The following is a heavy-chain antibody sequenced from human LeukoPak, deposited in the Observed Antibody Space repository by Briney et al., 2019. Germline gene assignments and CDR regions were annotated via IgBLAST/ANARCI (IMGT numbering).Heavy chain of an antibody. CDR1: GFTFSDFG. J-gene: IGHJ3*01. CDR3: ARGAGTYYGTDTFDL. D-gene: IGHD1-26*01. V-gene: IGHV3-30*02. CDR2: IRSEENKI. Sequence: GGSLRLSCEASGFTFSDFGRHWVCQAPGKGLEWVAFIRSEENKIYYLASVRGRFTISRDNSKNTLFLQMSSLRHEDTAVYYCARGAGTYYGTDTFDLWGQGTMVTVSS.